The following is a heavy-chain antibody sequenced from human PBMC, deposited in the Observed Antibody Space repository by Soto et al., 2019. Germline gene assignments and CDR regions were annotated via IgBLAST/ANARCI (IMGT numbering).Heavy chain of an antibody. CDR1: GGSVSSGSHY. V-gene: IGHV4-61*01. Sequence: SATLSLTCTVSGGSVSSGSHYWSWIRQPPGKGLEWIGHIYYSGSTNYKPSLKSRVSMSLDTSKNQFSLKLTSVTAADTAVYYGARAGFIMYYFDFWGQGAQVTVSS. CDR3: ARAGFIMYYFDF. D-gene: IGHD3-10*01. J-gene: IGHJ4*02. CDR2: IYYSGST.